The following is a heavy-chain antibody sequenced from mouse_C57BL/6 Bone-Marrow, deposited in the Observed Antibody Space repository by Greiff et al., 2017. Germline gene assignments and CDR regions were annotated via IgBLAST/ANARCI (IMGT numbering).Heavy chain of an antibody. CDR2: IWGDGST. CDR1: GFLLTGYG. V-gene: IGHV2-6-7*01. J-gene: IGHJ3*01. Sequence: VQRVESGPGLVAPSQSLSITCTVSGFLLTGYGVNWVRQPPGKGLEWLGMIWGDGSTDYNSALKSRLSISKDNSKSQVFLKMNSLQTDDTARYYCARDGFAYWGQGTLVTVSA. CDR3: ARDGFAY.